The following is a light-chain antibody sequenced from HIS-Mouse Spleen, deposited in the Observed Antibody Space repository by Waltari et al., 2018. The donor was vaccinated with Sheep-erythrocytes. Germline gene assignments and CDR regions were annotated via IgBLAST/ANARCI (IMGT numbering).Light chain of an antibody. J-gene: IGLJ2*01. Sequence: SYELTQPPSVSVSPGQTARITCSGDALPKHSAYWYQQKPGHSPVLVIYQDSKRPSGIPERFSGSNSGNTATLTISGTQAMDEADYYCQAWDSSTVVFGGGTKLTVL. CDR3: QAWDSSTVV. CDR1: ALPKHS. CDR2: QDS. V-gene: IGLV3-1*01.